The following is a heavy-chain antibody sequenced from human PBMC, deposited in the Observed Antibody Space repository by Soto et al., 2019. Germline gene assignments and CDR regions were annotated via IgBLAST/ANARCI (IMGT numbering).Heavy chain of an antibody. CDR2: IYYSGST. CDR3: AREPNRLHNWFDP. D-gene: IGHD4-4*01. V-gene: IGHV4-59*01. Sequence: PSETLSLTCAVYGGSFSGYYWSWIRQPPGKGLEWIGYIYYSGSTNYNPSLKSRVTISVDTSKNQFSLKLSSVTAADTAVYYCAREPNRLHNWFDPWGQGTLVTVSS. J-gene: IGHJ5*02. CDR1: GGSFSGYY.